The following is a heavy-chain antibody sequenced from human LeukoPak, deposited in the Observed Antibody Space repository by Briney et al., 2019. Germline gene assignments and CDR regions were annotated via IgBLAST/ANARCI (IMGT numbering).Heavy chain of an antibody. D-gene: IGHD6-19*01. V-gene: IGHV1-69*17. CDR2: IIPIFGIA. Sequence: GASVKVSCKASGGTFSSYAISWVRQAPGQGLEWMGGIIPIFGIANYAQKFQGRVTITADKSTSTAYMELSSLRSEDTAVYYCASTDSSGWYYFDYWGQGTLVTVSS. J-gene: IGHJ4*02. CDR3: ASTDSSGWYYFDY. CDR1: GGTFSSYA.